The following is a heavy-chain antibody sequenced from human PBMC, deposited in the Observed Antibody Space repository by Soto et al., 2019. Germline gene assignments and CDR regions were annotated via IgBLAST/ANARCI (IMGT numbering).Heavy chain of an antibody. CDR2: IIPIFGTA. CDR1: GGTFSSYA. D-gene: IGHD3-10*01. Sequence: SVKVSCKASGGTFSSYAISWVLQAPGQGLEWMGGIIPIFGTANYAQKFQGRVTITADESTSTAYMELSSLRSEDTAVYYCARIYGSGSYRWFDPWGQGTLVTVSS. CDR3: ARIYGSGSYRWFDP. J-gene: IGHJ5*02. V-gene: IGHV1-69*13.